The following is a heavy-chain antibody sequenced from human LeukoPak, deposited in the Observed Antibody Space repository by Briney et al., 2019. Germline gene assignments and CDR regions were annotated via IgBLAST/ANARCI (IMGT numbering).Heavy chain of an antibody. D-gene: IGHD5-24*01. V-gene: IGHV1-8*01. Sequence: ASVKVSCKASGYAFSSYDIHWVRQATGQGLEWMGWMNPYIGNAGYAPKLQGRVTMTRNTSISAAYMELSSLRSEDTGVYFCTRNHQFYFFHYMDVWGKGTTVTVSS. CDR3: TRNHQFYFFHYMDV. J-gene: IGHJ6*03. CDR2: MNPYIGNA. CDR1: GYAFSSYD.